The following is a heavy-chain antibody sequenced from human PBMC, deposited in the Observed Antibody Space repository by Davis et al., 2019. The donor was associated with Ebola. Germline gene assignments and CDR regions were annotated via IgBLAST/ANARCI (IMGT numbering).Heavy chain of an antibody. CDR2: ISAYNGNT. CDR1: GYTFTSYG. J-gene: IGHJ6*02. V-gene: IGHV1-18*01. D-gene: IGHD2-8*02. Sequence: AASVKASCKASGYTFTSYGISWVRQAPGQGLEWMGWISAYNGNTNYAQKFQGRVTMTRNTSISTAYMELSSLRSEDTAVYYCARVGYCTGGVCYQDLGVWGQGTTVTVSS. CDR3: ARVGYCTGGVCYQDLGV.